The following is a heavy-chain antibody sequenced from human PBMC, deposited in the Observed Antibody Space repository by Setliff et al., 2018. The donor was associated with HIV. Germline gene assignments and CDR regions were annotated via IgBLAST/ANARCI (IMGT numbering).Heavy chain of an antibody. CDR3: ATTALGTRRKFDY. V-gene: IGHV4-34*01. Sequence: SETLSLTCAVYGGSFSGYYWSWIRQPPGKGLEWIGEINHSGSTNYNPALKSRVTTSVDTSTNQFSLKLSSVTAADTAVYYCATTALGTRRKFDYWGQGTLVTVSS. D-gene: IGHD5-18*01. J-gene: IGHJ4*02. CDR1: GGSFSGYY. CDR2: INHSGST.